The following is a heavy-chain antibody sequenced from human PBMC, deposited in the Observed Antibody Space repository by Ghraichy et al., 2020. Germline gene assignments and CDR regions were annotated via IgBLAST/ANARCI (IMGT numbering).Heavy chain of an antibody. J-gene: IGHJ4*02. V-gene: IGHV3-7*01. CDR2: IKQDGSEE. CDR3: ATRDGSMGY. D-gene: IGHD5-24*01. Sequence: GGSLRLSCATSGFTFSSYWMTWVRQAPGKGLEWVANIKQDGSEENYVDSVKGRFSISRDNAKNSLYLQMNSLRAEDTAVYYCATRDGSMGYWGQGTLVTVSS. CDR1: GFTFSSYW.